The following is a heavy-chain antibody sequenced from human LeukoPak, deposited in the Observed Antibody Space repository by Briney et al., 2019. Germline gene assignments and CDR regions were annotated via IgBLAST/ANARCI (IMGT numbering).Heavy chain of an antibody. Sequence: GGSLRLSCAASEFTFSSYSMNWVRQAPGKGLEWVSSISGSSSYIYYADSVKGRFTISRDNSKNTLYLQMNSLRAEDTAVYYCAKSGSSSWFLDYWGQGALVTVSS. CDR3: AKSGSSSWFLDY. J-gene: IGHJ4*02. CDR1: EFTFSSYS. D-gene: IGHD6-13*01. V-gene: IGHV3-21*04. CDR2: ISGSSSYI.